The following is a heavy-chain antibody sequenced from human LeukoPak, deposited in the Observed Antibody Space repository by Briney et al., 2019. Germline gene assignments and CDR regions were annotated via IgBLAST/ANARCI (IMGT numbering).Heavy chain of an antibody. CDR3: ARDAGYCSGGSCYQRLYYFDY. CDR1: GFTFRSSW. V-gene: IGHV3-74*01. CDR2: INSDGSTT. D-gene: IGHD2-15*01. Sequence: GGSLRLSCAASGFTFRSSWIHWVRQVPGKGLVWVSRINSDGSTTNYADSVKGRFTISRDNAKNTLYLQMDSLRADDTAVYYCARDAGYCSGGSCYQRLYYFDYWGQGTLVTVSS. J-gene: IGHJ4*02.